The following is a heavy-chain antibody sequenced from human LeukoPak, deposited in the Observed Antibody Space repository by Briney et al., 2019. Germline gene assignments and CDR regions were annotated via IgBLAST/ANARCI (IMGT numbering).Heavy chain of an antibody. CDR1: GFTFSSYS. J-gene: IGHJ3*02. CDR3: ARDRGPEGAFDI. Sequence: GGSLRLSCAASGFTFSSYSMNWVRQAPGKGLEWVSSISSCSSYIYYADSVKGRFTISRDNAKNSLYLQMNSLRAEDTAVYYCARDRGPEGAFDIWGQGTMVTVSS. V-gene: IGHV3-21*01. CDR2: ISSCSSYI.